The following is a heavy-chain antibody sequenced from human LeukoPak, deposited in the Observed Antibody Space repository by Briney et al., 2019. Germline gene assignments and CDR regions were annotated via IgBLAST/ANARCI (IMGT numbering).Heavy chain of an antibody. D-gene: IGHD3-10*01. Sequence: GGSLRLSCAASGFTFSSYAMSWVRQAPGKGLEWVSAISGSGGSTYYADSVKGRFTISRDNSKNTLYLQMNSLRAEDTAVYYCAKDGVGLWFGEAPFDYWGQGTLVTVSS. J-gene: IGHJ4*02. V-gene: IGHV3-23*01. CDR1: GFTFSSYA. CDR2: ISGSGGST. CDR3: AKDGVGLWFGEAPFDY.